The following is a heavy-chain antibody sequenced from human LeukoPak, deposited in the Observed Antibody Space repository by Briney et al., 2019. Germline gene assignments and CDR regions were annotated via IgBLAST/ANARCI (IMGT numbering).Heavy chain of an antibody. CDR1: GFSFRTYW. V-gene: IGHV3-21*01. Sequence: PGGSLRLSCAASGFSFRTYWMSWVRQAPGKGLEWVSSISSSSSYIYYADSVKGRFTISRDNAKNSLYLQMNSLRAEDTAVYYCARGPGYYDYWGQGTLVTVSS. CDR3: ARGPGYYDY. J-gene: IGHJ4*02. CDR2: ISSSSSYI.